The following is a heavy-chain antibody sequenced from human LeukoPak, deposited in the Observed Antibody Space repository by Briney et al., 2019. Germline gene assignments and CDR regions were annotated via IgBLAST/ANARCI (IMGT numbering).Heavy chain of an antibody. CDR1: GLSFSSFA. Sequence: GGSLRLSCAASGLSFSSFAMSWVRQAPGKGLEWVSAISGSGGSTYYADSVKGRFTISRDNSKNTLYLQMNSLRAEDTAVYYCAKDGPPKYSSGWKRGGYYFDYWGQGTLVTVSS. D-gene: IGHD6-19*01. CDR3: AKDGPPKYSSGWKRGGYYFDY. CDR2: ISGSGGST. V-gene: IGHV3-23*01. J-gene: IGHJ4*02.